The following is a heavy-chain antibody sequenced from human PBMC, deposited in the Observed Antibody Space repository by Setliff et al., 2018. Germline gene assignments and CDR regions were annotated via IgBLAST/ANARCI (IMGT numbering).Heavy chain of an antibody. CDR3: ARDPGYCSGGSCYSGAFDI. V-gene: IGHV1-8*02. CDR2: MNPNSGNT. CDR1: GYTFTSYA. D-gene: IGHD2-15*01. J-gene: IGHJ3*02. Sequence: ASVKVSCKASGYTFTSYAMNWVRQAPGQGLEWMGWMNPNSGNTGYAQKFQGRVTMTRNTSISTAYMELSSLRSEDTAVYYCARDPGYCSGGSCYSGAFDIWGQGTMVTVSS.